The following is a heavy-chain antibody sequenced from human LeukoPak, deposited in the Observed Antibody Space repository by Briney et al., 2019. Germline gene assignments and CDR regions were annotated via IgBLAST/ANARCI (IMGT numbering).Heavy chain of an antibody. CDR3: TSSGSHIDY. Sequence: GGSLRLSCAASGFTFTYAWMSWVPRAPGKGLEWVGRIKSETDGGTTAYGSPVKGRFTISRDDSKKTLFLQINTRKTEDTAIYYCTSSGSHIDYWGQGTLVTVSS. J-gene: IGHJ4*02. V-gene: IGHV3-15*01. CDR2: IKSETDGGTT. CDR1: GFTFTYAW. D-gene: IGHD1-26*01.